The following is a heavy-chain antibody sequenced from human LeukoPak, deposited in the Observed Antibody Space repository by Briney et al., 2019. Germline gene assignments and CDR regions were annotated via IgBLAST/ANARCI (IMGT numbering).Heavy chain of an antibody. J-gene: IGHJ4*02. CDR3: AKGNGYSYGRYYFDY. CDR2: ITASGGNT. V-gene: IGHV3-23*01. D-gene: IGHD5-18*01. Sequence: GGSLRLSCAASGFTFSSYAMGWVRQAPGKGLEWVSAITASGGNTYYADSVKGRFTISGDNSKNTLYLQVNSLRAEDTAVYYCAKGNGYSYGRYYFDYWGQGTLVTVSS. CDR1: GFTFSSYA.